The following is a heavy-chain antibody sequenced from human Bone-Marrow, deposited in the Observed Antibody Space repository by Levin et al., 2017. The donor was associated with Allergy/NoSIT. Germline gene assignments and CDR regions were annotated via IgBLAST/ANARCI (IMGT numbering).Heavy chain of an antibody. Sequence: GGSLRLSCAASGFTFSTYSMNWVRQAPGKGLDWVSSITSSSSYIYYADSVKGRFTISRDNAKNSLYLQMNSMRVEDTAVYYCARGLDYSGLPWGQGTLVTVSS. CDR2: ITSSSSYI. D-gene: IGHD5-12*01. V-gene: IGHV3-21*01. CDR3: ARGLDYSGLP. J-gene: IGHJ5*02. CDR1: GFTFSTYS.